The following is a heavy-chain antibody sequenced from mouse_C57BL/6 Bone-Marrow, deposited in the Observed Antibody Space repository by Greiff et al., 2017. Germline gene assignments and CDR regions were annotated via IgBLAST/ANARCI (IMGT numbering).Heavy chain of an antibody. Sequence: QVQLQQPGAELVMPGASVKLSCKASGYTFTSYWMHWVKQRPGQGLEWIGEIDPSDSYTNYNQKFKGKSTLTVDKSSSTAYMPLSSLRAEDSAVYYCAITTGVATRDWYFDVWGTGTTVTVSS. J-gene: IGHJ1*03. CDR1: GYTFTSYW. CDR2: IDPSDSYT. CDR3: AITTGVATRDWYFDV. D-gene: IGHD1-1*01. V-gene: IGHV1-69*01.